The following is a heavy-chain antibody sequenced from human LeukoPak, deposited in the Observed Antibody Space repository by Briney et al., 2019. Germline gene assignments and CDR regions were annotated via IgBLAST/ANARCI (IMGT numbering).Heavy chain of an antibody. J-gene: IGHJ4*02. CDR2: INKSGGST. Sequence: GGSLRLSCAASGFTFSSYAMSWVRQAPGKVLEWVSIINKSGGSTNYADSVKGRFTISRDNSENTLYLQVNSLRAEDTALYYCAKSLEPIDYWGQGTLVTVSS. D-gene: IGHD1-1*01. CDR1: GFTFSSYA. CDR3: AKSLEPIDY. V-gene: IGHV3-23*01.